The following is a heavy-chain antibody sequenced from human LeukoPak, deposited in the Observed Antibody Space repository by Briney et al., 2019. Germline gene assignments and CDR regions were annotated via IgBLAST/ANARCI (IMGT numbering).Heavy chain of an antibody. Sequence: KTLETLSLTCTVSGGSISNYYWSWIRQSPEKGLEWIGYIHDSGSTNYNPSLKSRVTISVDTSKNQFSLKLSSVTAADTAVYYCARLDAAAGRYLQFFYWGQGTLVTVSS. V-gene: IGHV4-59*08. J-gene: IGHJ4*02. D-gene: IGHD5-24*01. CDR1: GGSISNYY. CDR3: ARLDAAAGRYLQFFY. CDR2: IHDSGST.